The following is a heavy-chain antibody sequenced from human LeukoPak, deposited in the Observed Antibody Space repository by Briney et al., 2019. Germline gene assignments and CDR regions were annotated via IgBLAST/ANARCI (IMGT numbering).Heavy chain of an antibody. Sequence: SETLSLTCTVSGGSISSYYWSWIRQPAGKGLEWIGRIYTSGSTNYNPSLKSRVTMSVDTSKNQFSLKLSSVTAADTAVYYCARQHVYGAKNWFDPWGQGTLVTVSS. J-gene: IGHJ5*02. CDR1: GGSISSYY. CDR2: IYTSGST. V-gene: IGHV4-4*07. D-gene: IGHD4-17*01. CDR3: ARQHVYGAKNWFDP.